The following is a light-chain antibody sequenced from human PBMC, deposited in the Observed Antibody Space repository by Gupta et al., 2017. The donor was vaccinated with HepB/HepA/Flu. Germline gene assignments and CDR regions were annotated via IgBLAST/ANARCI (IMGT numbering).Light chain of an antibody. J-gene: IGKJ4*01. Sequence: DIQMTQSPSTLSASVGDRVTITCRASENINQWLAWYQQKPGKAPKLLISETSDLQDGVPSRFSGGGSGTEYTLTISSLQPDDFATYYCQHHYGYPLTFGGGTKVETK. V-gene: IGKV1-5*03. CDR1: ENINQW. CDR2: ETS. CDR3: QHHYGYPLT.